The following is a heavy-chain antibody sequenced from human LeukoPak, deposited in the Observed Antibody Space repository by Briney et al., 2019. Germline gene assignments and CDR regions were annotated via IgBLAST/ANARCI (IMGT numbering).Heavy chain of an antibody. CDR3: AREAAADPYYFDY. D-gene: IGHD6-13*01. J-gene: IGHJ4*02. V-gene: IGHV3-66*01. CDR2: IHSGGST. CDR1: GFTVSSNY. Sequence: GGSLRLSCAASGFTVSSNYMTWVRQAPGKGLEWVSVIHSGGSTNYADSVKGRFTISRDNSKNTLYLQMNSLRVEDTAVYYCAREAAADPYYFDYWGQGTLVTVSS.